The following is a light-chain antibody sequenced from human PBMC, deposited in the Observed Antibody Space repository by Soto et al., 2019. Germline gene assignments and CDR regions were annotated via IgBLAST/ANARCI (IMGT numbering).Light chain of an antibody. CDR1: QSISSW. CDR3: QQYNSYSST. Sequence: IHMTQSPSTLSASVGDRVTITCRASQSISSWLAWYKQKPGKAPKLLIYDASILESGVPSRFSGVGSGTDFTLTISSLQPDDFATYYCQQYNSYSSTFGQGTKVDI. J-gene: IGKJ1*01. CDR2: DAS. V-gene: IGKV1-5*01.